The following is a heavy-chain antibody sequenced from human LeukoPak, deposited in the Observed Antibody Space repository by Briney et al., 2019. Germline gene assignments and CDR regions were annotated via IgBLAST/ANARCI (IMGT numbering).Heavy chain of an antibody. J-gene: IGHJ4*02. CDR2: ISGSGGST. V-gene: IGHV3-23*01. Sequence: GGSLRLSCAASGFTFSSYAMSWVRQAPGKGLEWVSVISGSGGSTYYADSVKGRFTISRDNAKNSLYLQMNSLRAEDTAVYYCARDKDTATALGYWGQGTLVTVSS. CDR1: GFTFSSYA. CDR3: ARDKDTATALGY. D-gene: IGHD5-18*01.